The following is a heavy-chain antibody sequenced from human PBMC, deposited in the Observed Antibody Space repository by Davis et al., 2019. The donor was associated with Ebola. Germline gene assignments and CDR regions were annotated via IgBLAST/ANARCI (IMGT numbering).Heavy chain of an antibody. CDR1: GFTFSSYA. D-gene: IGHD2-15*01. J-gene: IGHJ4*02. CDR2: VSGSGGHT. CDR3: ARYCHYPDCSYFDC. V-gene: IGHV3-23*01. Sequence: GESLKISCAASGFTFSSYAMSWVRQVPGKGLEWVSTVSGSGGHTQYSDSVRGRFTISRDNSKNTLYLQMNSLRAEDTATYYCARYCHYPDCSYFDCWGQGTVVAVSS.